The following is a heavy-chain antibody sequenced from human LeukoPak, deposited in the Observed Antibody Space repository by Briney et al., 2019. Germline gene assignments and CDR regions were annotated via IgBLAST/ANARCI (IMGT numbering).Heavy chain of an antibody. V-gene: IGHV3-23*01. CDR1: GFPFNSYA. CDR3: AKGRLTVATDFDY. CDR2: ISGSGGTT. D-gene: IGHD5-12*01. Sequence: GGSLRLSFSASGFPFNSYALSWGRPAPGKGLGWVSTISGSGGTTYYADSVKGRFTISRDNSKNTLYLQMNSLRAEDTAIYYCAKGRLTVATDFDYWGQGTLVTVSS. J-gene: IGHJ4*02.